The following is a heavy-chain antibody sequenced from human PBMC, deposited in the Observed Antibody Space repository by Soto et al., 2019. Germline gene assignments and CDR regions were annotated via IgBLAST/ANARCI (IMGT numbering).Heavy chain of an antibody. J-gene: IGHJ6*02. CDR2: ISYDGSNK. D-gene: IGHD6-13*01. Sequence: GGSLRLSCAASGFTFSSYAMHWVRQAPGKGLEWVAVISYDGSNKYYADSVKGRFTISRDNSKNTLYLQMNSLRAEDTAVYYCARDIRQLVRYYYYGMDVLGQGTTLTVSS. CDR3: ARDIRQLVRYYYYGMDV. V-gene: IGHV3-30-3*01. CDR1: GFTFSSYA.